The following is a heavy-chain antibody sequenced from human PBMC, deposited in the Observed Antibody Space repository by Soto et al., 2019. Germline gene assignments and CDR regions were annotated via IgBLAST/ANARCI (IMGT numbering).Heavy chain of an antibody. CDR3: ARVVRPHSIVGALRRYFDY. J-gene: IGHJ4*02. CDR2: IYYSGST. CDR1: GGSISSYY. Sequence: PXGTLSLTCTVSGGSISSYYWSWIRQPPGKGLEWIGYIYYSGSTNYDPSLKSRVTISVDTSKNQFSLKLSSVTAADAAVYYCARVVRPHSIVGALRRYFDYWGQGTLVTVSS. D-gene: IGHD1-26*01. V-gene: IGHV4-59*01.